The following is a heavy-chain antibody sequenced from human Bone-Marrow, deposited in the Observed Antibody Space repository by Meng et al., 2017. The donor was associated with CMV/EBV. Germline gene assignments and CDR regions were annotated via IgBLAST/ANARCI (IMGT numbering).Heavy chain of an antibody. V-gene: IGHV1-18*01. J-gene: IGHJ4*02. CDR3: ARGGGQYDFDL. CDR1: GYKFINYV. D-gene: IGHD3-10*01. CDR2: ISAKNGDT. Sequence: ASEKVSCKASGYKFINYVFDWVRQDPRHGLQWMGRISAKNGDTNYALELYDRLTLTADSYTSVVYLELRRLVSDVAAIYYCARGGGQYDFDLWGPGTLVTVSS.